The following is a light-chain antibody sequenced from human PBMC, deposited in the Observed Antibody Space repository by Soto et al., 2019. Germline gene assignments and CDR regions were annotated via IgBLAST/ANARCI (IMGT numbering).Light chain of an antibody. CDR2: EVT. CDR3: SSYTTSSSRV. J-gene: IGLJ2*01. Sequence: QSVLTQPASVSGSPGQSITISCTGTSSDVGGFNYVSWYQQHPGKAPKLLIFEVTNRPSGVSYRFSGSKSGNTASLTISGLQADDEADYYCSSYTTSSSRVFGGGTKVTVL. V-gene: IGLV2-14*01. CDR1: SSDVGGFNY.